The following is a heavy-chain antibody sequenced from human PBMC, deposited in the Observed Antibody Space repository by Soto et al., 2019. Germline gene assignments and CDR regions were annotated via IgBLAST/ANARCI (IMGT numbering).Heavy chain of an antibody. V-gene: IGHV1-18*01. CDR1: GYXFTNYA. CDR3: ARIRDLXFFDWLYFDY. D-gene: IGHD3-9*01. J-gene: IGHJ4*02. CDR2: ISAYNGNT. Sequence: QVQLVQSGVEVKKPGASVKVSCKXSGYXFTNYAIIWVRQAPGQGLEWMGWISAYNGNTNYAQKFQGRVTMTTDTSTTTAYMELRSLRSDDTAVFYCARIRDLXFFDWLYFDYWGQGTLVTVSS.